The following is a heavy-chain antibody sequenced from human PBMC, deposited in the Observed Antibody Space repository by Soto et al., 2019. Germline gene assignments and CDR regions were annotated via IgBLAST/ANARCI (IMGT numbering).Heavy chain of an antibody. CDR1: GGTFSSYA. CDR2: IIPICGTA. J-gene: IGHJ6*02. D-gene: IGHD2-2*01. V-gene: IGHV1-69*01. CDR3: ASGELVVVPAATYYYGMDV. Sequence: QVQLVQSGAEVKKPGSSVKVSCKASGGTFSSYAISWVRQAPGQGLEWMGGIIPICGTANYEQKFQGRVTITADESTSTAYMELSSLRSEDTAVYYCASGELVVVPAATYYYGMDVWGQGTTVTVSS.